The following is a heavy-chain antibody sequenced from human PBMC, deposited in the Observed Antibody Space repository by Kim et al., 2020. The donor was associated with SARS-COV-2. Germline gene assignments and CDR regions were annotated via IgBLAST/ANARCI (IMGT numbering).Heavy chain of an antibody. CDR3: ARDSSMIFLVVAYGMDV. CDR2: MSYSGHT. Sequence: SETLSLTCTVSGGSISSGSHHWAWIRQPPGRGLEWIGSMSYSGHTHYNPSLRSRVTLSVDSSRNQVSLKLNSVTAVDTAVYYCARDSSMIFLVVAYGMDVWGQGTTVIVSS. D-gene: IGHD3-3*01. CDR1: GGSISSGSHH. J-gene: IGHJ6*02. V-gene: IGHV4-39*07.